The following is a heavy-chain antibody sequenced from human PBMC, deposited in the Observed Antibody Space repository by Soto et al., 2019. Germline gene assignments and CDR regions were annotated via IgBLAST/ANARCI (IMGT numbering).Heavy chain of an antibody. CDR3: ARSATTITPLGIDY. J-gene: IGHJ4*02. CDR1: GGSISSGDYY. Sequence: PSETPSLTCTVSGGSISSGDYYWSWIRQPPGKGLEWIGYIYYSGSTYYNPSLKSRVTISVDTSKNQFSLKLSSVTAADTAVYYCARSATTITPLGIDYWGQGTLVTVSS. D-gene: IGHD3-10*01. CDR2: IYYSGST. V-gene: IGHV4-30-4*01.